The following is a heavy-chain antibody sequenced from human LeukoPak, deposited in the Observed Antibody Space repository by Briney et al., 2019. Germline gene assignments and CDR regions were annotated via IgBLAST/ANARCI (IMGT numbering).Heavy chain of an antibody. J-gene: IGHJ4*02. CDR1: GGSFSGYY. Sequence: SETLSLTCAVYGGSFSGYYWSWIRQPPGKGLEWIGEINHSGSTNYNPSLKSRVTISVDTSKNQFSLKLSSVTAADTAVYYCARVYSSSGSYYWWSYSSSRYYFDYWGQGTLVTVSS. D-gene: IGHD1-26*01. CDR3: ARVYSSSGSYYWWSYSSSRYYFDY. CDR2: INHSGST. V-gene: IGHV4-34*01.